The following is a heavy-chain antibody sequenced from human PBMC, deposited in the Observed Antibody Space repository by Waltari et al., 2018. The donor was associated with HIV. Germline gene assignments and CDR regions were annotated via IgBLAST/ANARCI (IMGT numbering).Heavy chain of an antibody. CDR2: IWFEGNNK. V-gene: IGHV3-33*01. J-gene: IGHJ4*02. D-gene: IGHD3-22*01. Sequence: QVQLVESGGGVVQPGRSLRLSCAASGFTFSSYGMHWVRQAPAKGLEWVEVIWFEGNNKYYSDSVKGRFTISRDNSKNTLYLQMNSLRAEDTAVYYCARDLDRKFDYWGQGTLVTVSS. CDR1: GFTFSSYG. CDR3: ARDLDRKFDY.